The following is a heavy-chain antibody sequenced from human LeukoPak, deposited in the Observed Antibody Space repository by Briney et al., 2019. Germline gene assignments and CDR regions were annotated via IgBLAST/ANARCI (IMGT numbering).Heavy chain of an antibody. D-gene: IGHD5-12*01. CDR1: GFTVSSNY. CDR2: IGGSGGFIT. CDR3: TRGLGWLHYED. V-gene: IGHV3-23*01. Sequence: GGSLRLSCAASGFTVSSNYMSWVRQAPGKGLEWVSGIGGSGGFITYYAGSVKGRFTVTIDNSKNTRYLQMDSLRADDTAIYYCTRGLGWLHYEDWGQGTLVTISS. J-gene: IGHJ4*02.